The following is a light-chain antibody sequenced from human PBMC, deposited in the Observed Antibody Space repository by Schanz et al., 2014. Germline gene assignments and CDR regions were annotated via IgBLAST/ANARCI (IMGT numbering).Light chain of an antibody. CDR3: QQYCSSPPT. CDR1: QSVRSSY. Sequence: EIVLTQSPGTLSLSPGERATLPCRASQSVRSSYLAWYQQRPGQAPRLLIYDASTRASDFPDRFGASGSGTDFTLTISSLQSEDFAVYYCQQYCSSPPTFGQGTTVEIK. CDR2: DAS. V-gene: IGKV3-20*01. J-gene: IGKJ1*01.